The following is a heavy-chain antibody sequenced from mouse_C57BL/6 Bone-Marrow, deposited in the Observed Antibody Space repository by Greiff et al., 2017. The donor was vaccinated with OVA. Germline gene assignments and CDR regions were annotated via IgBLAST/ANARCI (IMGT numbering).Heavy chain of an antibody. CDR1: GYTFTSYW. V-gene: IGHV1-50*01. CDR2: IDPSDSYT. Sequence: QVQLQQPGAELVKPGASVKLSCKASGYTFTSYWMQWVKQRPGQGLEWIGEIDPSDSYTNYNQKFKGKATLTVDTSSSTAYMQRSSLTSEDSAVYYGARDGYDYDEGWYFDVWGTGTTVTVSS. J-gene: IGHJ1*03. CDR3: ARDGYDYDEGWYFDV. D-gene: IGHD2-4*01.